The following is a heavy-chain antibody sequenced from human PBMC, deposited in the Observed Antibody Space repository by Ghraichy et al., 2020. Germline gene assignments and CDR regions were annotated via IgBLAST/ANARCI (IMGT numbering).Heavy chain of an antibody. CDR1: GGSFSGYY. CDR2: INHSGST. V-gene: IGHV4-34*01. J-gene: IGHJ4*02. CDR3: ARRKGIAAAGTARFDY. Sequence: SETLSLTCAVYGGSFSGYYWSWIRQPPGKGLEWIGEINHSGSTNYNPSLKSRVTISVDTSKNQFSLKLSSVTAADTAVYYCARRKGIAAAGTARFDYWGQGTLVTVSS. D-gene: IGHD6-13*01.